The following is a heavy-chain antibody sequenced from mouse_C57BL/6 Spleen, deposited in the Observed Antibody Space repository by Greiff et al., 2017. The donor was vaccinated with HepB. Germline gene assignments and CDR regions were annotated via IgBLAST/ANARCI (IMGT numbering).Heavy chain of an antibody. CDR1: GFTFSDYG. J-gene: IGHJ1*03. CDR3: ARWDWYWDFDV. D-gene: IGHD4-1*01. Sequence: EVKLMESGGGLVKPGGSLKLSCAASGFTFSDYGMHWVRQAPEKGLEWVAYISSGSSTIYYADTVKGRFTISRDNAKNTLFLQMTSLRSEDTAMYYCARWDWYWDFDVWGTGTTVTVSS. V-gene: IGHV5-17*01. CDR2: ISSGSSTI.